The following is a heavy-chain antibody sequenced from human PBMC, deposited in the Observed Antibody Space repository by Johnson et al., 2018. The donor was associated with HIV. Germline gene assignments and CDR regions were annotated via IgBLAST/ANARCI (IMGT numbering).Heavy chain of an antibody. CDR1: GFTFSSYW. V-gene: IGHV3-7*01. CDR3: ARDKPIVVVMKSDAFDI. CDR2: IKQDGSEK. Sequence: EVQLVESGGGLVQPGGSLRLSCAASGFTFSSYWMSWVRQAPGKGLEWVANIKQDGSEKYSVDSVKGRFTIARDNAKNSLYLQMNSLRAEDTAVYYCARDKPIVVVMKSDAFDIWGQGTMVTVSS. J-gene: IGHJ3*02. D-gene: IGHD3-22*01.